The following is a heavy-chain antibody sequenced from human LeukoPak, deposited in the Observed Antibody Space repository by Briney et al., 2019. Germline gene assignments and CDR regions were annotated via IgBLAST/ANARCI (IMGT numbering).Heavy chain of an antibody. CDR1: GSTFSIYS. J-gene: IGHJ4*02. V-gene: IGHV3-21*01. Sequence: GGSLRLSCAASGSTFSIYSMNWVRQAPGKGLEWVSSISSSRSFIYYADSVKGRFTISRDNAKNSLFLQMNSLRAEDTAVYYCASGSSGFFDYWGQGTLVTVSS. D-gene: IGHD6-19*01. CDR3: ASGSSGFFDY. CDR2: ISSSRSFI.